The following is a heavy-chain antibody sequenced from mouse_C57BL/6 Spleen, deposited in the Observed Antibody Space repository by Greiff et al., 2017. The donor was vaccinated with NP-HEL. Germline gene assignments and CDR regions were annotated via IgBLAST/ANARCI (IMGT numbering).Heavy chain of an antibody. CDR2: IYPGDGDT. Sequence: QVQLQQSGAELVKPGASVKISCKASGYAFSSYWMNWVKQRPGKGLEWVGQIYPGDGDTNYNGKFKGKATLTADKSSSTAYMQLSSLTSEDSAVYFCARENWDVGYFDYWGQGTTLTVSS. J-gene: IGHJ2*01. D-gene: IGHD4-1*01. V-gene: IGHV1-80*01. CDR1: GYAFSSYW. CDR3: ARENWDVGYFDY.